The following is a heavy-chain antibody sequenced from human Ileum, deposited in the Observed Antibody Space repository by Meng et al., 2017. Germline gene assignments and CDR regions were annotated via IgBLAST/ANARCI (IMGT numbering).Heavy chain of an antibody. J-gene: IGHJ4*02. CDR3: VRGPARETHDFDY. Sequence: VQLNQGGAGLLKPSETLSLTCAVFGGSFNDYYWSWVRQYRGKGLEWIGQIHHSGRTNYKSSLERRVTISVDTSKSQFSLKLTSVTAADTAMYYCVRGPARETHDFDYWGQGALVTVSS. CDR2: IHHSGRT. D-gene: IGHD1-26*01. CDR1: GGSFNDYY. V-gene: IGHV4-34*01.